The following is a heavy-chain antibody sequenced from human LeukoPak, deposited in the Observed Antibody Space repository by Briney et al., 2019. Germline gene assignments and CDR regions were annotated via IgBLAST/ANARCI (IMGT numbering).Heavy chain of an antibody. D-gene: IGHD6-13*01. Sequence: SEALSLTCAVSGYSISSGYYWGWIRQPPGKGLEWIGSIYRSGSTYYNPSLKSRVTISVDTSKNQFSLKLSSVTAADTAVYYCARLGYSSSWYIDYWGQGTLVTVSS. V-gene: IGHV4-38-2*01. CDR1: GYSISSGYY. CDR2: IYRSGST. CDR3: ARLGYSSSWYIDY. J-gene: IGHJ4*02.